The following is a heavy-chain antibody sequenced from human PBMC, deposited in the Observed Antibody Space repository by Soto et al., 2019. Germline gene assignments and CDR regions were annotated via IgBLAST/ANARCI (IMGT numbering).Heavy chain of an antibody. J-gene: IGHJ6*02. V-gene: IGHV3-11*06. CDR2: ISSSSSYT. CDR3: ARVNNRSGYLVYYYGMDV. CDR1: GFTFSDYY. D-gene: IGHD3-3*01. Sequence: LRLSCAASGFTFSDYYMSWIRQAPGKGLEWVSYISSSSSYTNYADSVKGRFTISRDNAKNSLYLQMNSLRAEDTAVYYCARVNNRSGYLVYYYGMDVWGQGTTVTVSS.